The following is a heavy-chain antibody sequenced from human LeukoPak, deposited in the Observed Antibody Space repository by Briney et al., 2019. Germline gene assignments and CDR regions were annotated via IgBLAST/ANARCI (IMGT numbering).Heavy chain of an antibody. J-gene: IGHJ4*02. CDR2: IIPIFGTA. CDR3: ARAWAMVTGFDY. Sequence: ASVEVSYKASGGTFGSYAISWVRQAPGQGLEWMGGIIPIFGTANYAQKFQGRVTITADESTSTAYMELSSLRSEDTAVYYCARAWAMVTGFDYWGQGTLVTVSS. D-gene: IGHD5-18*01. V-gene: IGHV1-69*01. CDR1: GGTFGSYA.